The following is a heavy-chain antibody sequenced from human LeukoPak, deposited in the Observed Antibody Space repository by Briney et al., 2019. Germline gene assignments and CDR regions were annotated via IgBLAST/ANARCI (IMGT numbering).Heavy chain of an antibody. Sequence: SQTLSLTCTVSGGSISSGGYYWSWIRQPPGKGLEWIGYIYHSGSTYYNPSLKSRVTISVDRSKNQFSLKLSSVTAADTAVYYCARATVTTTGVKFDPWGQGTLVTVSS. CDR1: GGSISSGGYY. CDR2: IYHSGST. V-gene: IGHV4-30-2*01. D-gene: IGHD4-17*01. CDR3: ARATVTTTGVKFDP. J-gene: IGHJ5*02.